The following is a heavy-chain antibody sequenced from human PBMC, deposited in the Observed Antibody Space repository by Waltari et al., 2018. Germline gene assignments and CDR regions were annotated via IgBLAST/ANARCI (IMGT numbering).Heavy chain of an antibody. J-gene: IGHJ6*02. Sequence: QVQLVQSGAEVKKPGSSVKVSCKASGGTFSSYAISWVRQAPGHGLEWMGGIIPIFGTANYAQKFQGRVTITADESTSTAYMELSSLRSEDTAVYYCARERKDSSGVYYYYGMDVWGQGTTVTVSS. CDR2: IIPIFGTA. D-gene: IGHD3-22*01. CDR3: ARERKDSSGVYYYYGMDV. V-gene: IGHV1-69*01. CDR1: GGTFSSYA.